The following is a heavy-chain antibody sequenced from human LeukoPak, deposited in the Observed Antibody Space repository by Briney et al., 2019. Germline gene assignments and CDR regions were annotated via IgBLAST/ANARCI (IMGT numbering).Heavy chain of an antibody. CDR2: IYSGGST. CDR1: GFTVSSNY. V-gene: IGHV3-66*01. J-gene: IGHJ6*02. Sequence: GGSLRLSCAASGFTVSSNYMSWVRQAPGKGLEWVSVIYSGGSTYYADSVKGRFTISRDNSKNTLYLQMNSLRAEDTAVYYCARDSSGWYSTGMDVWGQGTTVTASS. D-gene: IGHD6-19*01. CDR3: ARDSSGWYSTGMDV.